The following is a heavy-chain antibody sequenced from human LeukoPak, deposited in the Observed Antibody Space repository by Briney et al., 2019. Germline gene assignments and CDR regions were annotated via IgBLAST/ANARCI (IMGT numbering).Heavy chain of an antibody. J-gene: IGHJ4*02. CDR2: ISYDGSNK. CDR1: GFTFSSYG. V-gene: IGHV3-30*18. Sequence: PGGSLRLSCAASGFTFSSYGMHWVRQAPGKGLEWVAVISYDGSNKYYADSVKGRFTISRDNSKNTLYLQMNSPRAEDTAVYYCAKRGYFDYWGQGTLVTVSS. CDR3: AKRGYFDY.